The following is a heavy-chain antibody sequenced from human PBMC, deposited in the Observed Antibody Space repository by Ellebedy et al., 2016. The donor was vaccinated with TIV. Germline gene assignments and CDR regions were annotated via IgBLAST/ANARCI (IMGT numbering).Heavy chain of an antibody. Sequence: GGSLRLSXTVSGFTFSSYWMHWVRQAPGKGLVWVSRINRDGISTIYADSVKGRFTISRDNSNNILYLQMDSLRHEDPAMYYCAREMERILTGHEAFDYWGQGTLVTVSS. CDR2: INRDGIST. D-gene: IGHD3-9*01. CDR3: AREMERILTGHEAFDY. CDR1: GFTFSSYW. J-gene: IGHJ4*02. V-gene: IGHV3-74*01.